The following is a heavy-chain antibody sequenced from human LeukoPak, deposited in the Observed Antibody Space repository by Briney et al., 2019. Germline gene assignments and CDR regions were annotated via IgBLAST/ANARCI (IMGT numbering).Heavy chain of an antibody. D-gene: IGHD4-23*01. CDR2: IYYIGST. V-gene: IGHV4-39*07. J-gene: IGHJ6*03. CDR1: GGSISSSSYY. CDR3: ARIDYGGNSTLFYYYYYYYMDV. Sequence: PSETLSLTCTVSGGSISSSSYYWGWIRQPPGKGLEWIGSIYYIGSTYYNPSLKSRVTISVDTSKNQFSLKLSSVTAADTAVYYCARIDYGGNSTLFYYYYYYYMDVWGKGTTVTVSS.